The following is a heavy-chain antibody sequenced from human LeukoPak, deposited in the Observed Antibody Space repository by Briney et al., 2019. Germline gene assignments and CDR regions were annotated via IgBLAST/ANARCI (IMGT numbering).Heavy chain of an antibody. CDR2: IHPNHGDT. CDR1: GYTFSGTGWY. D-gene: IGHD3-10*01. J-gene: IGHJ4*02. CDR3: ARDGPAQMVDLDY. V-gene: IGHV1-2*02. Sequence: ASVKVSCKASGYTFSGTGWYLYWLRQAPGQGLECMGWIHPNHGDTAYAQKFEGRGAMTRETSISTAYMELRRLRPDDTAVYFCARDGPAQMVDLDYWGQGTLVTVSS.